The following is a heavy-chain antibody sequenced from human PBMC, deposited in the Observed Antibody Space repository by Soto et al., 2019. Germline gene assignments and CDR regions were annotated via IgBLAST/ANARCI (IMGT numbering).Heavy chain of an antibody. Sequence: EVQLVESGGGLVQPGGSLRLSCAASGFTFSSYWMSWVRQAPGKGLEWVAKVRQDGSEKYYVDSVKGRFTISRDNAKNSLYLQMNSLRAEDTAVYYCARLGYGVMTTVTPEAFDIWGQGTMVTVSS. CDR3: ARLGYGVMTTVTPEAFDI. J-gene: IGHJ3*02. CDR2: VRQDGSEK. CDR1: GFTFSSYW. D-gene: IGHD4-17*01. V-gene: IGHV3-7*01.